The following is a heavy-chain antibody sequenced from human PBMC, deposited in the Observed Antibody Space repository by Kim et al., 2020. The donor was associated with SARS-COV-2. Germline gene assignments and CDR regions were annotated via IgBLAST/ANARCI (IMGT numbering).Heavy chain of an antibody. Sequence: GGSLRLSCVVSGFTFSHYAMTWVRQAPGKGLEWVSAVSSSGSTTYYSDSVKGRFVISRDNSKNTLYLQMNSLRAEDTGVYSCAKTEMAFPYYYTMEVWGQGTTVTVS. CDR3: AKTEMAFPYYYTMEV. CDR1: GFTFSHYA. CDR2: VSSSGSTT. D-gene: IGHD2-8*01. J-gene: IGHJ6*02. V-gene: IGHV3-23*05.